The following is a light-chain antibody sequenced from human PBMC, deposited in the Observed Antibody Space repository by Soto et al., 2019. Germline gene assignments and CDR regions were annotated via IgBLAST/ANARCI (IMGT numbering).Light chain of an antibody. CDR3: SRNKTSNPPQTA. V-gene: IGLV2-14*03. CDR2: DVT. Sequence: QSVLTQPASVSGSPGQSITISCTGTSSDVGGYNYVSWYQHHPGKAPKLIIYDVTNRPSGVSNPFSGSKSGTTASLTISGPQPEDEANNSCSRNKTSNPPQTAFGTGTKFTV. CDR1: SSDVGGYNY. J-gene: IGLJ1*01.